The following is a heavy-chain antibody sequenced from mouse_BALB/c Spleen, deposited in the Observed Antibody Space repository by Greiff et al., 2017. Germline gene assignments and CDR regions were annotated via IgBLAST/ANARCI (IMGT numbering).Heavy chain of an antibody. CDR1: GYSFTSYW. D-gene: IGHD1-1*01. J-gene: IGHJ2*01. V-gene: IGHV1-5*01. Sequence: VQLKQSGTVLARPGASVKMSCKASGYSFTSYWMHWVKQRPGQGLEWIGAIYPGNSDTSYNQKFKGKAKLTAVTSASTAYMELSSLTNEDSAVYYCTKTTVVEGTCFDYWGQGTTLTVSS. CDR3: TKTTVVEGTCFDY. CDR2: IYPGNSDT.